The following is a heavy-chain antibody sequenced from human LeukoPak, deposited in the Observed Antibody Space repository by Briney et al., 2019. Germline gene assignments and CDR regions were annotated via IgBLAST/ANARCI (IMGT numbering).Heavy chain of an antibody. CDR1: GFTFSSYA. Sequence: PGGSLRLSCAASGFTFSSYAMSWVRQAPGKGLEWVSAISGSGGSTYYADSVKGRFTISRDNSKNTLYLQMNSLRAEDTAVYYCAKERDYDFWSGEGAFDIWGQGTMVTVSS. V-gene: IGHV3-23*01. CDR2: ISGSGGST. J-gene: IGHJ3*02. D-gene: IGHD3-3*01. CDR3: AKERDYDFWSGEGAFDI.